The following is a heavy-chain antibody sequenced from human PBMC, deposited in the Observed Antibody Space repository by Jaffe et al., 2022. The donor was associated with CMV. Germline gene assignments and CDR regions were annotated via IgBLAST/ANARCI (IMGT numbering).Heavy chain of an antibody. Sequence: EVQLVESGGGLVQPGGSLRLSCAASGFTFSSYWMSWVRQAPGKGLEWVANIKQDGSEKYYVDSVKGRFTISRDNAKNSLYLQMNSLRAEDTAVYYCARSEDPVPDYYYYGMDVWGQGTTVTVSS. V-gene: IGHV3-7*01. J-gene: IGHJ6*02. CDR1: GFTFSSYW. D-gene: IGHD6-6*01. CDR2: IKQDGSEK. CDR3: ARSEDPVPDYYYYGMDV.